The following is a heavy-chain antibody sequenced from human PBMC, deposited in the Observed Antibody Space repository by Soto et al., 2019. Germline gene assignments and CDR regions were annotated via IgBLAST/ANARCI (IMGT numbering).Heavy chain of an antibody. Sequence: GGSLILSCAASGFTFSSYAMNWVRQAPGKGLEWVSVISGSGGSTYYADSVKGRFTISRDNSKNTLYLQMNSLRAEDTAVYYCAKDDSWTLEGAFDIWGQGTMVTVSS. V-gene: IGHV3-23*01. D-gene: IGHD6-13*01. J-gene: IGHJ3*02. CDR1: GFTFSSYA. CDR2: ISGSGGST. CDR3: AKDDSWTLEGAFDI.